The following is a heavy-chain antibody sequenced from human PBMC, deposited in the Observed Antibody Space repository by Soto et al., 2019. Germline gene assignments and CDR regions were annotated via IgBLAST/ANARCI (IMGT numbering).Heavy chain of an antibody. Sequence: QVQLQESGPGLVKPSETLSLTCTVSGGSIRSYYWSWIRQPPGKGLEWIGYIYYTGTTNYNPSLKSRVTISVDTSKNQVSLKLNSVTAADTTMYYCARAIDFDYWGQGTLVTVSS. J-gene: IGHJ4*02. CDR1: GGSIRSYY. V-gene: IGHV4-59*01. CDR2: IYYTGTT. CDR3: ARAIDFDY.